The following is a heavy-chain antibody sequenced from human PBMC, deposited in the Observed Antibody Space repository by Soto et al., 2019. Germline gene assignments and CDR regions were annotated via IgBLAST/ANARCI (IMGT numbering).Heavy chain of an antibody. D-gene: IGHD2-8*02. Sequence: AETLSLTCAVSGASIGSGGWWSWVRQPPGKGLEWIAEIFHDGNTNYSPSLKSRVTISVDKSQNQFSLNVYSVTAADTAVYYCARHEGWTGPDQWGQGTLVNVS. V-gene: IGHV4-4*02. J-gene: IGHJ5*02. CDR3: ARHEGWTGPDQ. CDR1: GASIGSGGW. CDR2: IFHDGNT.